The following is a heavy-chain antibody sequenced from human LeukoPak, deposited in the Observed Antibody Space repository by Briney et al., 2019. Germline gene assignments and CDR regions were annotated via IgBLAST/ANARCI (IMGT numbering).Heavy chain of an antibody. CDR3: SRDPTYYLRYGYFDY. V-gene: IGHV3-21*01. J-gene: IGHJ4*02. D-gene: IGHD1-26*01. CDR1: GFTFSSYS. Sequence: GGSLRLSCAASGFTFSSYSMNWVRQAPGKGLEWVSSISSSSSYIYYADSVKGRFTISRDNAKNSLYLQMNSLRAEDTAVYYCSRDPTYYLRYGYFDYWGQGALVTVSS. CDR2: ISSSSSYI.